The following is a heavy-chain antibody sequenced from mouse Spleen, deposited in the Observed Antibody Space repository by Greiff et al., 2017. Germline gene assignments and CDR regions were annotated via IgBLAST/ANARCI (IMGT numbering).Heavy chain of an antibody. D-gene: IGHD2-4*01. CDR3: ARDARDYDYDVYAMDY. J-gene: IGHJ4*01. V-gene: IGHV7-1*01. Sequence: EVNLVESGGGLVQSGRSLRLSCATSGFTFSDFYMEWVRQAPGKGLEWIAASRNKANDYTTEYSASVKGRFIVSRDTSQSILYLQMNALRAEDTAIYYCARDARDYDYDVYAMDYWGQGTSVTVSS. CDR1: GFTFSDFY. CDR2: SRNKANDYTT.